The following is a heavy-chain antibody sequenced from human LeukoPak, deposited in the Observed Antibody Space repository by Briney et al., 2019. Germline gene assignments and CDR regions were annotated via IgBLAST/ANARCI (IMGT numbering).Heavy chain of an antibody. CDR1: AFSLNAYN. Sequence: PGGSLRLSCAASAFSLNAYNMNWVRQAPGKGLEWVANIKQDGSEKYYVDSVKGRFTISRANAKNSLFLQMHSLRDEDTAVYYCARDSPDGYFFDYWGQGTLVTVSS. J-gene: IGHJ4*02. V-gene: IGHV3-7*01. CDR2: IKQDGSEK. CDR3: ARDSPDGYFFDY.